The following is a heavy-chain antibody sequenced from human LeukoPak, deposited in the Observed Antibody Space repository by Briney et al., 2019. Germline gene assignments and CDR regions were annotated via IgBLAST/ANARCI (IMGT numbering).Heavy chain of an antibody. CDR3: ARVDYNSRGSFYDSWFDP. CDR2: VYTNGNT. D-gene: IGHD3-22*01. CDR1: GASISSGSFF. V-gene: IGHV4-61*02. Sequence: SETLSLTCTVSGASISSGSFFWGWIRQPAGKGLEWIGRVYTNGNTASLSTNYNPSLKSRVTISVDTSKNQISLRLSSVTAADTAMYYCARVDYNSRGSFYDSWFDPWGRGTLVTVSS. J-gene: IGHJ5*02.